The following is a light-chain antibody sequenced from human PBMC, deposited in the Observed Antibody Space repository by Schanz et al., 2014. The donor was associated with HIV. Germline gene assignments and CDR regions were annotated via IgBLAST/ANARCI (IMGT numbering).Light chain of an antibody. CDR3: NSCTSTNTLV. J-gene: IGLJ3*02. CDR2: DVN. Sequence: QSALTQPASVAGSPGQPITISCTGTSSDVGGYNYVSWYQQHPGEAPKLLIYDVNNRPSGVSNRFSGSKSGNTASLTISGLQSEDEAYYYCNSCTSTNTLVFGGGTKLTVL. CDR1: SSDVGGYNY. V-gene: IGLV2-14*03.